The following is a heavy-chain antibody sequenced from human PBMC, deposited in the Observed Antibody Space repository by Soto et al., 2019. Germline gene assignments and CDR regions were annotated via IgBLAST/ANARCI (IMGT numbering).Heavy chain of an antibody. Sequence: EVQLAESGGGLAQPGGSLRLSCVASGFTLSGYAMDWIRQAPGKGLEYVSGISSNGVGTYYANSVRGRFTISRDNSKNTVYLQMGSLRPEDMAVYYCARRARPDFYYMDVWGKGTTVTVSS. V-gene: IGHV3-64*01. CDR3: ARRARPDFYYMDV. D-gene: IGHD6-6*01. CDR1: GFTLSGYA. J-gene: IGHJ6*03. CDR2: ISSNGVGT.